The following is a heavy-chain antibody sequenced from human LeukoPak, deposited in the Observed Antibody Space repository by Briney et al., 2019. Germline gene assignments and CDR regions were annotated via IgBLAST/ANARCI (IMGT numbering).Heavy chain of an antibody. V-gene: IGHV4-30-4*08. J-gene: IGHJ4*02. Sequence: SETLSLTCTVSGGSISSGDYYWSWIRQPPGKGLEWIGYIYYSGSTYYSPSLKRRVTISVDTSKNQFSLKLSSVTAADTAVYYCARGLAAGWDPYYDDSSGYWPWFDYWGQGTLVTVSS. D-gene: IGHD3-22*01. CDR1: GGSISSGDYY. CDR2: IYYSGST. CDR3: ARGLAAGWDPYYDDSSGYWPWFDY.